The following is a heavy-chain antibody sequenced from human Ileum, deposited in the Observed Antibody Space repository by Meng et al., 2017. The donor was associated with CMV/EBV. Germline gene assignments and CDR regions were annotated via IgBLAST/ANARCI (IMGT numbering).Heavy chain of an antibody. CDR2: MNPNSGNT. Sequence: ASVKVSCKASGYTFTSYDINWVRQATGLGLEWMGWMNPNSGNTGYAQKFQGRVTMTRNTSISTAYMELSSLRSEDTAVYYCARGSWYYDSSGYTYYFDYWGQGTLVTVSS. CDR1: GYTFTSYD. CDR3: ARGSWYYDSSGYTYYFDY. J-gene: IGHJ4*02. V-gene: IGHV1-8*01. D-gene: IGHD3-22*01.